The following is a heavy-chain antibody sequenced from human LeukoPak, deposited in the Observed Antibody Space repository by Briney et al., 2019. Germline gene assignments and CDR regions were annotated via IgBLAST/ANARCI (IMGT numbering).Heavy chain of an antibody. V-gene: IGHV3-20*04. J-gene: IGHJ4*02. D-gene: IGHD3-9*01. Sequence: RPGGSLRLSCAASGFTFDDYGMSWVRQAPGKGLEWVSGINWNGGSTGYADSVKGRFTISRDNAKNSLYLQMNSLRAEDTALYYCARDLHYDILTGYYSGSDYWGQGTLVTVSS. CDR2: INWNGGST. CDR1: GFTFDDYG. CDR3: ARDLHYDILTGYYSGSDY.